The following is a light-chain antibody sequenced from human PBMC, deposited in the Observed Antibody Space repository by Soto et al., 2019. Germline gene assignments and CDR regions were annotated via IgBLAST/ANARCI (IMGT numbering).Light chain of an antibody. V-gene: IGKV3-15*01. CDR2: GAS. CDR3: QQYNNWPPIT. Sequence: IVMTQSPATLSVSPGERATLSCRASQSVGTKLAWYQQTRGQAPRLLIYGASNRATGVPARFSGSVSGTEFTLTISSLQSEDFAVYYCQQYNNWPPITFGQGTRLEIK. J-gene: IGKJ5*01. CDR1: QSVGTK.